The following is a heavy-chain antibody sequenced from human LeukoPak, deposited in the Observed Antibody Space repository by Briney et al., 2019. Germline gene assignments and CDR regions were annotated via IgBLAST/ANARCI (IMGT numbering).Heavy chain of an antibody. CDR2: IYTRGST. CDR3: ARYYYESSGYSHWFDP. CDR1: GGSINNYY. D-gene: IGHD3-22*01. Sequence: PSETLSLTCTVSGGSINNYYWSWIRQPAGKGLEWIGRIYTRGSTNYNPSLKSRVTMSVDTSKNQFSLKLSSVTAADTAVYYCARYYYESSGYSHWFDPWGQGTLVTVSS. J-gene: IGHJ5*02. V-gene: IGHV4-4*07.